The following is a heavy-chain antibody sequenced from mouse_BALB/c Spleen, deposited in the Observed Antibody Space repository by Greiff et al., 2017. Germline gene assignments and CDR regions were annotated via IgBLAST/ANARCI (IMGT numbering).Heavy chain of an antibody. CDR2: INPYNDGT. J-gene: IGHJ3*01. CDR1: GYTFTSYV. CDR3: ARDSSGSWFAY. V-gene: IGHV1-14*01. D-gene: IGHD3-2*01. Sequence: VQLQQSGPELVKPGASVKMSCKASGYTFTSYVMHWVKQKPGQCLEWIGYINPYNDGTKYNEKFKGKATLTSDKSSSTAYMELSSLTSEDSAVYYCARDSSGSWFAYWGQGTLVTVSA.